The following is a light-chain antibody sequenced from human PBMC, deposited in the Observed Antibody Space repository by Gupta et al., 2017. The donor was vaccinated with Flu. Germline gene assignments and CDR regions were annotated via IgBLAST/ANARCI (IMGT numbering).Light chain of an antibody. CDR2: RTS. V-gene: IGLV7-43*01. CDR3: LLYYGGAVL. Sequence: QTLVTHDPSLTVSPGGTVPLTCASSTGAVTSGYYPNWFQPKPGQAPRTLIYRTSHKHSWTPARFSGSLLVGKAALTLSGVQPEDEAEYYCLLYYGGAVLFGGGTKLTVL. CDR1: TGAVTSGYY. J-gene: IGLJ2*01.